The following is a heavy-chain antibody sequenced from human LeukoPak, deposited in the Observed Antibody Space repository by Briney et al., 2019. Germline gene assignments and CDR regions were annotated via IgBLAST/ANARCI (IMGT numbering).Heavy chain of an antibody. CDR2: IWYDGSNK. V-gene: IGHV3-33*06. J-gene: IGHJ4*02. Sequence: GRSLRLSCAASGFTFSSYGMHWVRQAPGKGLEWMAVIWYDGSNKYYADSVKGRFTISRDNSKNTLYLQMNSLRAEDTAVYYCAKCLGYSYGPSDYWGQGTLVTVSS. D-gene: IGHD5-18*01. CDR1: GFTFSSYG. CDR3: AKCLGYSYGPSDY.